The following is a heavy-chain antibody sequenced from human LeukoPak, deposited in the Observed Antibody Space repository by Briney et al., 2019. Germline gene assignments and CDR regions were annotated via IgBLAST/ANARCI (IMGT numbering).Heavy chain of an antibody. Sequence: GGSLRLSCSASGFTFSSFAMSWVRQAPGKGLEWVSAISGSGGSTYYADSVKGRFTISRDNSKNTLYLQMNSLRAEDTAVYYCAKDQSAAGRGSGAFDIWGQGTMVTVSS. D-gene: IGHD6-13*01. J-gene: IGHJ3*02. CDR3: AKDQSAAGRGSGAFDI. CDR2: ISGSGGST. V-gene: IGHV3-23*01. CDR1: GFTFSSFA.